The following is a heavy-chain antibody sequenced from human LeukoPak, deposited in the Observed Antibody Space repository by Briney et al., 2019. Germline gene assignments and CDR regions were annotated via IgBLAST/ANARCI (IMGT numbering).Heavy chain of an antibody. J-gene: IGHJ4*02. Sequence: GESLKTSCQGSGYSFNTYWIAWGRQLPGKGPEWMGIIYPGDSATRYSKSFQGHITMSADNSINTACLRWSSLKASDTAMYYCARAYYCGGGGCKLEYWGQGTLVTVSS. CDR3: ARAYYCGGGGCKLEY. D-gene: IGHD2-21*01. V-gene: IGHV5-51*01. CDR1: GYSFNTYW. CDR2: IYPGDSAT.